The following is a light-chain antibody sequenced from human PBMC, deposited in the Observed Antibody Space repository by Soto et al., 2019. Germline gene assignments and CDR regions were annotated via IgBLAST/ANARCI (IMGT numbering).Light chain of an antibody. V-gene: IGLV2-14*01. CDR1: SSDVVGYNY. Sequence: QSALTQPASVSGSPGQSITISCTGTSSDVVGYNYVSWYQQHPGKAPKFMIYDVSNRPSGVSNRFSGSKSGNTASLTISGLQAEDEADYYCSSYTSSSTLDYVFGTGTKVTVL. CDR3: SSYTSSSTLDYV. J-gene: IGLJ1*01. CDR2: DVS.